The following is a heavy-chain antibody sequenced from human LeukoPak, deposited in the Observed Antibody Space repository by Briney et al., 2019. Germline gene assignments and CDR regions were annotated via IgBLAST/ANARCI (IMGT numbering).Heavy chain of an antibody. J-gene: IGHJ5*02. CDR3: ARRLGKGTFNWFDP. CDR2: ISAYNGNT. Sequence: ASVKVSCKASGYTFTSYGISWVRQAPGQGLEWMGWISAYNGNTNCAQKLQGRVTMTTDTSTSTAYMELRSLGSDDTAVYYCARRLGKGTFNWFDPWGQGTLVTVSS. V-gene: IGHV1-18*01. D-gene: IGHD1-1*01. CDR1: GYTFTSYG.